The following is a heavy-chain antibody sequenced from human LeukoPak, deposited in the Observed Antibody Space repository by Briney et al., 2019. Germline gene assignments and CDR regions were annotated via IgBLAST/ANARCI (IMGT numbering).Heavy chain of an antibody. CDR2: ISGSGGST. Sequence: GGSLRLSCAASGFTFSSYAMSWVRQAPGKGLEWVSAISGSGGSTYYADSVKGRFTISRDNSKNSLYLQMNSLRAEDTAVYYCARDIPGYYYDSSGPEYFQHWGQGTLVTVSS. CDR3: ARDIPGYYYDSSGPEYFQH. D-gene: IGHD3-22*01. V-gene: IGHV3-23*01. CDR1: GFTFSSYA. J-gene: IGHJ1*01.